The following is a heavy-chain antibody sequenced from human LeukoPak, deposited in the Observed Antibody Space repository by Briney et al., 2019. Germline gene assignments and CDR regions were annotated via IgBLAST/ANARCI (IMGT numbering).Heavy chain of an antibody. D-gene: IGHD5-12*01. J-gene: IGHJ4*02. Sequence: GESLQISCKGSGYTFTSYWISWVRQMPGKGLEWMGRIDPSDSYINYSPSLQGHVTISADKSINTAYPQWSSLKASDTAMYYCAKQGGAYSDYGYFDYWGQGTLVTVSS. V-gene: IGHV5-10-1*01. CDR1: GYTFTSYW. CDR3: AKQGGAYSDYGYFDY. CDR2: IDPSDSYI.